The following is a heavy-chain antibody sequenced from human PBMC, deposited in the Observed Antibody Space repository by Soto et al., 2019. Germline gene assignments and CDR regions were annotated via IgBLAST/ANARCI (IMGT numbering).Heavy chain of an antibody. CDR1: GFPVISHA. J-gene: IGHJ3*02. D-gene: IGHD2-15*01. CDR3: APHVSCSGGSCHYDAFAI. CDR2: ITADVGT. V-gene: IGHV3-23*01. Sequence: EVQVLESGGGLVQPGGALRLSCEGSGFPVISHAMTWIRQAQGKGPEWVSTITADVGTYYADSLKGRFAMSRDTSESILSVKMNSLGAAATASSSCAPHVSCSGGSCHYDAFAIRGQGTIVTVSS.